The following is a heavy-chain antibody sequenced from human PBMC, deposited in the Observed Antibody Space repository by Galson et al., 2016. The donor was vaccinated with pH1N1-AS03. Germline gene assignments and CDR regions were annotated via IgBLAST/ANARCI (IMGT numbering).Heavy chain of an antibody. V-gene: IGHV4-59*08. D-gene: IGHD2-8*01. CDR1: SGSISGYY. Sequence: SLTCSVSSGSISGYYWSWIRQPPGKGLEWIGYIYYTGMTNYNPSLKSRVTISVDTSKNQFSLKLSSVTAADTAIYYCARQNGHRLLWDYWGQGTLVTVSS. CDR2: IYYTGMT. J-gene: IGHJ4*02. CDR3: ARQNGHRLLWDY.